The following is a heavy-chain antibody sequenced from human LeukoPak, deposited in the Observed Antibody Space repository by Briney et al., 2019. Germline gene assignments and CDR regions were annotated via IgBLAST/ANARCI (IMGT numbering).Heavy chain of an antibody. Sequence: LETLSLTCTVSGGSISSYYWSWIRQPPGKGLEWIGYIYYSGSTNYNPSLKSRVTISVDTSKNQFSLKLSSVTAADTAVYYCARGPTVTTWRKHYGMDVWGQGTTVTVSS. CDR2: IYYSGST. CDR1: GGSISSYY. J-gene: IGHJ6*02. V-gene: IGHV4-59*12. CDR3: ARGPTVTTWRKHYGMDV. D-gene: IGHD4-17*01.